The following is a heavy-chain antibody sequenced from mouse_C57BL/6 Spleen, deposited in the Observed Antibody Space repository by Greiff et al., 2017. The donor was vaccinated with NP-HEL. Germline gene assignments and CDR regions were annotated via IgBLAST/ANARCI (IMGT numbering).Heavy chain of an antibody. Sequence: VKLQESGPGLVAPSQSLSITCTVSGFSLTSYGVHWVRQPPGKGLEWLVVIWSDGSTTYNSALKSRLSISKDNSKSQVFLQMNSLQTDDTAMYYCARHASYSNYAMDYWGQGTSVTVSS. CDR3: ARHASYSNYAMDY. J-gene: IGHJ4*01. D-gene: IGHD2-5*01. CDR1: GFSLTSYG. V-gene: IGHV2-6-1*01. CDR2: IWSDGST.